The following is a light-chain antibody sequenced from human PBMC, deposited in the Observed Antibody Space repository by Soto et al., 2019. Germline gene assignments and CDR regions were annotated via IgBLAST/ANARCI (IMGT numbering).Light chain of an antibody. J-gene: IGKJ4*01. V-gene: IGKV3-20*01. CDR1: QSVSSSY. CDR3: RQYGRSLGFA. CDR2: GAS. Sequence: IVLTQSPGPLSWSPAKIATSACSAIQSVSSSYLAWYQQKPGQAPRLLIYGASSRATGIPDRFSGSGSGTDFTLTISRLEPEDFAVYYCRQYGRSLGFAFGGGTKVDIK.